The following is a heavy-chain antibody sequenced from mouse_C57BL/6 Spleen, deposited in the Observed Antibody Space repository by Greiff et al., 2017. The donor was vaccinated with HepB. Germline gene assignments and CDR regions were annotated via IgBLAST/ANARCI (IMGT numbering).Heavy chain of an antibody. CDR2: IYPRSGNT. CDR3: ARDGSGSSSYAMDY. D-gene: IGHD1-1*01. CDR1: GYTFTSYG. J-gene: IGHJ4*01. V-gene: IGHV1-81*01. Sequence: VQLQQSGAELARPGASVKLSCKASGYTFTSYGISWVKQRTGQGLEWIGEIYPRSGNTYYNEKFKGKATLTADKSSSTAYMELRSLTSEDSAVYFCARDGSGSSSYAMDYWGQGTSVTVSS.